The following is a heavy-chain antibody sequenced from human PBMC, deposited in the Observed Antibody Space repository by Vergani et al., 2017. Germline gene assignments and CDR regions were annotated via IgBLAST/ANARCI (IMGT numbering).Heavy chain of an antibody. V-gene: IGHV3-21*06. D-gene: IGHD2-8*01. CDR3: ARDCTSGGCPDNYGMDV. Sequence: VQLVESGGGLVKPGGSLRLSCAASGFTFSDLSMSWVRQAPGKGLERVAFIGSSGPYINYADSVKGRFIISRDNTNNSLFLQLRSLRAEDAAVYYCARDCTSGGCPDNYGMDVWGQGATVTVSS. CDR2: IGSSGPYI. J-gene: IGHJ6*02. CDR1: GFTFSDLS.